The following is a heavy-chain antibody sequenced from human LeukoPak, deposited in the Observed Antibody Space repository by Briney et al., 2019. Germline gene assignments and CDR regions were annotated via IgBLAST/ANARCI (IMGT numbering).Heavy chain of an antibody. D-gene: IGHD2-15*01. Sequence: AGRSLRLSCAASGFTFSSYTMNWVRQAPGKGLEWVSSISSSGAYIFYADSVKGRFTISRDNAKNSLYLQMNSLRAEDAAVYYCARDFGGYCSGGSCYPGTFDPWGQGTLVTVSS. CDR3: ARDFGGYCSGGSCYPGTFDP. V-gene: IGHV3-21*01. J-gene: IGHJ5*02. CDR1: GFTFSSYT. CDR2: ISSSGAYI.